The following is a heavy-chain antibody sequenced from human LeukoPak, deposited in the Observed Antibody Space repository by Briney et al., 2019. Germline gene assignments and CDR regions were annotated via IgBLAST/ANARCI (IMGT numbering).Heavy chain of an antibody. Sequence: GGSLRLSCAASGFTFSSYWMTWVCQAPGKGLEWVSNINGDGSIENYVHSVRGRFSIFRDSAKDALYLQMNSLRVDDTAIYYCARDPIVGDTGGGDYWGQGTLVTVSS. CDR3: ARDPIVGDTGGGDY. CDR1: GFTFSSYW. V-gene: IGHV3-7*01. CDR2: INGDGSIE. J-gene: IGHJ4*02. D-gene: IGHD1-26*01.